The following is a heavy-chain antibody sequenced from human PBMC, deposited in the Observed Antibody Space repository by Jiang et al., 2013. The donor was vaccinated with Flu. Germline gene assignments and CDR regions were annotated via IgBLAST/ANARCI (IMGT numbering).Heavy chain of an antibody. CDR2: TYYRSKWYN. V-gene: IGHV6-1*01. CDR1: GDSVSSNSAA. Sequence: QTLSLTCAISGDSVSSNSAAWNWIRQSPSRGLEWLGRTYYRSKWYNDYAVSVKSRITINPDTSKNQFSLQLNSVTPEDTAVYYCARAGRFSTTMIVRGNWFDPWGQGTLV. J-gene: IGHJ5*02. CDR3: ARAGRFSTTMIVRGNWFDP. D-gene: IGHD3-22*01.